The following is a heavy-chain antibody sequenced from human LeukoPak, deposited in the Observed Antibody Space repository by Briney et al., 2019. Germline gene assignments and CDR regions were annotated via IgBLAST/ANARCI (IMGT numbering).Heavy chain of an antibody. D-gene: IGHD3-22*01. Sequence: SETLSLTCTVSGVSISSYYWSWIRQPPGKGLEWIGYIYYSGSTNYNPSLKSRVTISVDTSKNQFSLKLSSVTAADTAVYYCARTDGDDSSGYYSISLDYWGQGTLVTVSS. V-gene: IGHV4-59*08. CDR2: IYYSGST. J-gene: IGHJ4*02. CDR1: GVSISSYY. CDR3: ARTDGDDSSGYYSISLDY.